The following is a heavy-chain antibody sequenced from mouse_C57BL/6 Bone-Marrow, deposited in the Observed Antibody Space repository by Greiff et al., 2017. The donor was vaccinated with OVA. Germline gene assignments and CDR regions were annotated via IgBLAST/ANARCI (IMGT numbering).Heavy chain of an antibody. CDR2: IDPEDGDT. V-gene: IGHV14-2*01. Sequence: EVQLQQSGAELVKPGASVKLSCTASGFNIKDYYMHWVKQRTEQGLEWIGRIDPEDGDTKYAPKFQGKATITADTSSNTAYLQLSSLTSEDTAVYYCASNWALYAMDYWGQGTSVTVSS. J-gene: IGHJ4*01. CDR1: GFNIKDYY. D-gene: IGHD4-1*02. CDR3: ASNWALYAMDY.